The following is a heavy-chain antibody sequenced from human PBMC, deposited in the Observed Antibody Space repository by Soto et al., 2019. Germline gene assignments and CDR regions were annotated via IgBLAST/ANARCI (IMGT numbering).Heavy chain of an antibody. CDR3: TKDSSEGDLDD. CDR1: GFTFNNYG. V-gene: IGHV3-30*18. D-gene: IGHD1-26*01. Sequence: QVKLVESGGGVVQPGRSLRLSCAASGFTFNNYGMHWVRQAPGKGLEWVAFSSYDASDNYYADSVKGRFTMSRDKARSTLLLQVNGLRAEDTVVYYCTKDSSEGDLDDWGQGTLVSVSS. CDR2: SSYDASDN. J-gene: IGHJ4*02.